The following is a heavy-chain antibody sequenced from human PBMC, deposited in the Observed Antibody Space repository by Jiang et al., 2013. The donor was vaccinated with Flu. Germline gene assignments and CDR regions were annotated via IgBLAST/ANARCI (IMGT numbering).Heavy chain of an antibody. V-gene: IGHV3-48*03. D-gene: IGHD4-17*01. CDR3: ARESSTDFFLDY. CDR2: ISDISTTI. J-gene: IGHJ4*02. Sequence: WISYISDISTTINYADSVKGRFTISRDNAKNSLFLQMDSLRAEDTALYYCARESSTDFFLDYWGQGTLVTVSS.